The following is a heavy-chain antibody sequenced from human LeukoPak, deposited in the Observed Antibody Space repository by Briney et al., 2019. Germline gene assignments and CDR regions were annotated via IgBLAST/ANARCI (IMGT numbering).Heavy chain of an antibody. CDR1: EYTFTDYY. V-gene: IGHV1-2*06. CDR3: ARAGVWDYSDTSGYHNAAFDI. J-gene: IGHJ3*02. CDR2: IHPNSGGT. D-gene: IGHD3-22*01. Sequence: GASVKVSCKASEYTFTDYYMHWVRQAPGQGLEWMGRIHPNSGGTSYAQKFQGRVTMTRDPSISTAYMELSRLKSDDTAVYYCARAGVWDYSDTSGYHNAAFDIWGQGTMVTVSS.